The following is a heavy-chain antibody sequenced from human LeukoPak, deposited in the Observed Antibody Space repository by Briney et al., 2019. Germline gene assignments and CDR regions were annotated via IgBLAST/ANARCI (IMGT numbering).Heavy chain of an antibody. CDR1: GGSISSGSYY. V-gene: IGHV4-61*02. Sequence: TSETLSLTCTVSGGSISSGSYYWSWIRQPGGKGLEWIGRIYTSGSTNYNPSLKSRVTISVDTSKNQFSLKLSSVTAADTAVYYCARSRGYSYGPRQAFDIWGQGTMVTVSS. J-gene: IGHJ3*02. D-gene: IGHD5-18*01. CDR2: IYTSGST. CDR3: ARSRGYSYGPRQAFDI.